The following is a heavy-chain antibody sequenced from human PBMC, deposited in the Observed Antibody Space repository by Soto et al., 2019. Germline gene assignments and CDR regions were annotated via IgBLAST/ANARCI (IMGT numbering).Heavy chain of an antibody. V-gene: IGHV3-33*01. J-gene: IGHJ6*02. D-gene: IGHD2-2*01. Sequence: GCSLRQSCDAAGFSFSNYAVHGVRQAPGKGLGWVEVIWDDGSKKYYADSVEGRFTISRDNSKNTLYLQMNSLRAEDTALYYCARVLVVDGNSFYFGMDGWGQGT. CDR1: GFSFSNYA. CDR2: IWDDGSKK. CDR3: ARVLVVDGNSFYFGMDG.